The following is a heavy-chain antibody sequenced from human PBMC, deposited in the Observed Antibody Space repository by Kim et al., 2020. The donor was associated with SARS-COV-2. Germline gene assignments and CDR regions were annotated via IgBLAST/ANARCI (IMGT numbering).Heavy chain of an antibody. V-gene: IGHV3-7*01. D-gene: IGHD5-12*01. Sequence: GGSLRLSCAASGFTFRNYWMNWVRQAPGKGLEWVANMNQVGSETYYIDSVRGRFTISRDNGKNSLFLQMNSLGPDDTAVYYCVRYDNYDPPARFRFDYWGQGSLVTVSS. CDR2: MNQVGSET. CDR1: GFTFRNYW. J-gene: IGHJ4*02. CDR3: VRYDNYDPPARFRFDY.